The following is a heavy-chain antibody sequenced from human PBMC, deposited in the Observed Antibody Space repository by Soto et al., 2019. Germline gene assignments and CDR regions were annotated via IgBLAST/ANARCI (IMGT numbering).Heavy chain of an antibody. CDR3: ARDLSTITFGGVIVPSGDFDY. V-gene: IGHV3-7*05. Sequence: GGSLRLSCAASGFTFSSYWMSWVRQAPGKGLEWVANIKQDGSEKYYVDSVKGRFTISRDNAKNSLYLQMNSLRAEDTAVYYCARDLSTITFGGVIVPSGDFDYWGQGTLVTVSS. CDR2: IKQDGSEK. D-gene: IGHD3-16*02. CDR1: GFTFSSYW. J-gene: IGHJ4*02.